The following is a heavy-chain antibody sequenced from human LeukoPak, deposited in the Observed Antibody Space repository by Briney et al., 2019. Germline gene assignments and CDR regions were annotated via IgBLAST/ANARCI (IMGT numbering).Heavy chain of an antibody. J-gene: IGHJ4*02. CDR1: GGSISSGSYY. Sequence: SQTLSLTCSVSGGSISSGSYYWSWIRQPAGTGLEWIGCIFLSGSTNYNPSLKSRVTMSIATSKNQFSLSLRSVTAADTAVYYCARENYYDTSDWGQGTLVTVSS. D-gene: IGHD3-22*01. CDR3: ARENYYDTSD. CDR2: IFLSGST. V-gene: IGHV4-61*02.